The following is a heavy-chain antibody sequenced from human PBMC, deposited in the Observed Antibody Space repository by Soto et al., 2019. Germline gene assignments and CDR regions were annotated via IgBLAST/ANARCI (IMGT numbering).Heavy chain of an antibody. CDR2: ISSSGSYI. CDR3: ARSQQPDY. Sequence: GGSLRLSCAASGFTFSSYSMNWVRQAPGKGLEWVSSISSSGSYIYYADSVKGRFTISRDNAKNSLYLQMDSLRDEDTAVYYCARSQQPDYWGQGTLVTVSS. D-gene: IGHD6-13*01. J-gene: IGHJ4*02. CDR1: GFTFSSYS. V-gene: IGHV3-21*01.